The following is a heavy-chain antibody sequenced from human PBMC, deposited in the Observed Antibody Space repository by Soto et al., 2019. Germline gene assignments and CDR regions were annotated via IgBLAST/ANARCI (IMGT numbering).Heavy chain of an antibody. CDR3: ARAPKGYGMDV. Sequence: GGSLRLSCAASGFTFNIYWMHWVRQAPGKGLVWVSRISSDGSSTTYADSVKDRFTISRDNAKNTLYLQMNSLRVEDKALYYSARAPKGYGMDVWGQGTTVTVSS. V-gene: IGHV3-74*01. J-gene: IGHJ6*02. CDR2: ISSDGSST. CDR1: GFTFNIYW.